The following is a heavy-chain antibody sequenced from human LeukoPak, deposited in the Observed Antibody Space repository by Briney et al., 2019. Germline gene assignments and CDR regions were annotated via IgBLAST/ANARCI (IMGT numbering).Heavy chain of an antibody. CDR1: GYTLTELS. Sequence: GASVKVSCKVSGYTLTELSMHWVRQAPGKGLEWMGGFDPEDGETIYAQKFQGRVTMTEDTSTDTAYMELSSLRSEDTAVYYCATGAPMVRGTRDAFDIWGQGTMVTVSS. D-gene: IGHD3-10*01. J-gene: IGHJ3*02. CDR3: ATGAPMVRGTRDAFDI. V-gene: IGHV1-24*01. CDR2: FDPEDGET.